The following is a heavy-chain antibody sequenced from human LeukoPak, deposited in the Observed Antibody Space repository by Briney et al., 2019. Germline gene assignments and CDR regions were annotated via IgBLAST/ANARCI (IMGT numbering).Heavy chain of an antibody. CDR3: ARDGGVGIAENWFDP. V-gene: IGHV4-38-2*02. D-gene: IGHD6-13*01. CDR1: DYSIRNGYF. CDR2: IYESGST. J-gene: IGHJ5*02. Sequence: SETLSLTCTVSDYSIRNGYFWGRIRPPPGKGLEWIGSIYESGSTHYNPSLKSRVTISVDTSKNQFSLRLNSVTAADTAVYYCARDGGVGIAENWFDPWGQGTLVTVSS.